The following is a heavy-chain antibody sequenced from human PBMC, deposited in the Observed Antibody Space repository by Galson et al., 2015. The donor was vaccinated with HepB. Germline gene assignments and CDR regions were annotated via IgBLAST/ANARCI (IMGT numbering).Heavy chain of an antibody. CDR2: ISGYNGNT. D-gene: IGHD6-19*01. Sequence: SVKVSCKASGYTFTNYGITWVRQAPGQGLEWMGWISGYNGNTNYAQKLQGRVTMTTDTSTSTAYMELRSLRSDDTAVYYCARDNAVAGPRDTFQHWGQGTLVTVSS. J-gene: IGHJ1*01. CDR1: GYTFTNYG. CDR3: ARDNAVAGPRDTFQH. V-gene: IGHV1-18*04.